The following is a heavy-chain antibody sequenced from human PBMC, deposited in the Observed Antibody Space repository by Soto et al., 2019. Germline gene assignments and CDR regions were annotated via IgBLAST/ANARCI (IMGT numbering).Heavy chain of an antibody. D-gene: IGHD5-18*01. V-gene: IGHV3-30-3*01. CDR2: ISYDGSNK. J-gene: IGHJ4*02. Sequence: QVQLVESGGGVVQPGRSLSLACAASGFTFSSYAMHWVRQAPGKGLEWVAVISYDGSNKYYADSVKGRFTISRDNSKNTLYLQMNSLRAEDTAVYYCARGRYSYSNYFDYWGQGTLVTVSS. CDR1: GFTFSSYA. CDR3: ARGRYSYSNYFDY.